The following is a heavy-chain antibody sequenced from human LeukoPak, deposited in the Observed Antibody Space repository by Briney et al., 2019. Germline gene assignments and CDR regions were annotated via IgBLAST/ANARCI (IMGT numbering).Heavy chain of an antibody. CDR2: ISGSGGST. CDR3: AKDRSSSWYARDDY. D-gene: IGHD6-13*01. CDR1: GFTFSSYA. J-gene: IGHJ4*02. V-gene: IGHV3-23*01. Sequence: LPGGSLRLSCAASGFTFSSYAMSWVRQAPGKGLEWVSAISGSGGSTYNADSVKGRFTISRDNSKNTLYLQMNSLRAEDTAVYYCAKDRSSSWYARDDYWAREPWSPSPQ.